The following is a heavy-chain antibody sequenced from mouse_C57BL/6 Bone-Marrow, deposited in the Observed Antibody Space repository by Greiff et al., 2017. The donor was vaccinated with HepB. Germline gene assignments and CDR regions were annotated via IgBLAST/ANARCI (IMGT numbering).Heavy chain of an antibody. Sequence: DVKLQESGTVLARPGASVKMSCKTSGYTFTSYWMHWVKQRPGQGLEWIGAIYPGNSDTSYNQKFKGKAKLTAVTSASTAYMELSSLTNEDSAVYYCTKTAQAKGYYAMDYWGQGTSVTVSS. CDR2: IYPGNSDT. CDR1: GYTFTSYW. CDR3: TKTAQAKGYYAMDY. V-gene: IGHV1-5*01. J-gene: IGHJ4*01. D-gene: IGHD3-2*02.